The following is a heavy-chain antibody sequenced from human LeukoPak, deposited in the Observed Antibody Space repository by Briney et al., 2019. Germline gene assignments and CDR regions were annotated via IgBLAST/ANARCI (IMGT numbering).Heavy chain of an antibody. V-gene: IGHV3-21*01. CDR1: GFTFSNYE. CDR2: INSRSNSK. D-gene: IGHD3-22*01. Sequence: SGGSLRLSCAASGFTFSNYEMNWVRQAPGKGLQWVSSINSRSNSKYYADSVKGRFTISRDNAKNSLYLQMNSLRAEDTAVYYCARGPTMKMDVWGKGTTVTVSS. J-gene: IGHJ6*04. CDR3: ARGPTMKMDV.